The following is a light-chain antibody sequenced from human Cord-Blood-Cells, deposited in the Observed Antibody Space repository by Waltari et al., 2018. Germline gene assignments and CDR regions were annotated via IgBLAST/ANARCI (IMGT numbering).Light chain of an antibody. CDR3: CSYAGSSTWV. J-gene: IGLJ3*02. Sequence: QSALNQPASESGSPGQSLTISCTGTIRDVGSYNLVSWYQQHPVKAPKLTIYEGSKRPSGVSNRFSGSKSGNTASLTISGLQAEDEADYYCCSYAGSSTWVFGGGTKLTVL. V-gene: IGLV2-23*01. CDR2: EGS. CDR1: IRDVGSYNL.